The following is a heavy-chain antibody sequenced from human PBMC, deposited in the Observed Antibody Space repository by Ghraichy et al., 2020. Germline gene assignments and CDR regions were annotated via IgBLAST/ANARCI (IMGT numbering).Heavy chain of an antibody. J-gene: IGHJ4*02. CDR2: INQDESEK. V-gene: IGHV3-7*03. CDR3: ARENGDYGDYFDY. CDR1: GFIFSSYW. D-gene: IGHD4-17*01. Sequence: GGSLRLSCAASGFIFSSYWMSWVRQAPGKGLEWVANINQDESEKYYVDSVKGRFTISRDYAKKSVYLQMNSLRAEDTAVYYCARENGDYGDYFDYWGQGTLVNVSS.